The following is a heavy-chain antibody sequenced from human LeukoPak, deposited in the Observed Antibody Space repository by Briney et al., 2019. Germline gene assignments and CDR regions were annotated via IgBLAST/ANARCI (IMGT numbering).Heavy chain of an antibody. CDR1: GFTFSSYE. J-gene: IGHJ4*02. Sequence: GGSLRLSCAASGFTFSSYEMNWVRQAPGKGLEWVSYISSSGSTIYYADSVKGRFTISRDNAKNSLYLQMNSLRAEDTAVFYCARDPYYYDSSGYYDYWGQGTLVTVSS. CDR3: ARDPYYYDSSGYYDY. V-gene: IGHV3-48*03. CDR2: ISSSGSTI. D-gene: IGHD3-22*01.